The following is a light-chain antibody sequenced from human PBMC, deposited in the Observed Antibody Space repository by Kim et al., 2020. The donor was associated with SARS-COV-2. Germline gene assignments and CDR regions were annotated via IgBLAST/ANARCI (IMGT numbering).Light chain of an antibody. J-gene: IGLJ3*02. Sequence: QPVLTQSPSASASLGASVKLTCTLSSGHSSYAIAWHQQQPEKGPRYLMKVNSDGSHNKGDGIPDRFSGSSSGAERYLTISSLQSEDEAEYYCQTWDTGIWVFGGGTQLTVL. V-gene: IGLV4-69*01. CDR3: QTWDTGIWV. CDR2: VNSDGSH. CDR1: SGHSSYA.